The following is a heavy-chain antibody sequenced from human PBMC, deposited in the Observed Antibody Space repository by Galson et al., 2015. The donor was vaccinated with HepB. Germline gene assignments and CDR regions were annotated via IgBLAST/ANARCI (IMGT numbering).Heavy chain of an antibody. V-gene: IGHV3-7*01. CDR3: ARWRWRMGNFAFDL. D-gene: IGHD1-7*01. Sequence: SLRLSCAASGFTFGNYPMNWAGQAPGEGLEWVANIKQDGSGKEFVDSVKGRSTISRDNSNNSQFLQMNSLRVEDTAVYYCARWRWRMGNFAFDLWGQGTMVTVSS. CDR2: IKQDGSGK. J-gene: IGHJ3*01. CDR1: GFTFGNYP.